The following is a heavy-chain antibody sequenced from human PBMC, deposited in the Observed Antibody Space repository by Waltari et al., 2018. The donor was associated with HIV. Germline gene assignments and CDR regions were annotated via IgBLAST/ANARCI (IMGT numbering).Heavy chain of an antibody. D-gene: IGHD3-16*01. V-gene: IGHV3-7*01. CDR2: IKQDGSEK. CDR1: GFTFRSYW. CDR3: ATHDGSFGY. Sequence: EVQLVESGGGLVQPGGSLGLSCAASGFTFRSYWMTWVRQAPGKGLEWVANIKQDGSEKHYVDSVKGRFTISRDNAKSSLYLQMKSLRAEDTAVYYCATHDGSFGYWGQGTLVTVSS. J-gene: IGHJ4*02.